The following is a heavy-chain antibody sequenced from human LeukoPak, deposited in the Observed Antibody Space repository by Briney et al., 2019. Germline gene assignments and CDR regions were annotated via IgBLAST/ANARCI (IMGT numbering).Heavy chain of an antibody. CDR2: ISPNSGDT. D-gene: IGHD4-23*01. J-gene: IGHJ2*01. CDR1: GYTFTGYL. V-gene: IGHV1-2*02. CDR3: LRGLTTVATWLYL. Sequence: ASVKVSCTASGYTFTGYLMHWVRQAPGQGLEWMGWISPNSGDTKYAQNFQGRVTMTSDTSISTTYTEVSRLRSDHTAVHYSLRGLTTVATWLYLWGRGTLVTVSS.